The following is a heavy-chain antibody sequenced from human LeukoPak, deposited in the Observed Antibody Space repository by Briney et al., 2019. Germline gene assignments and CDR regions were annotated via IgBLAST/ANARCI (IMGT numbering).Heavy chain of an antibody. CDR3: VRGWYYYDSSGYLDY. CDR1: GFTFSHYA. V-gene: IGHV3-30-3*01. Sequence: GGSLRLSCAASGFTFSHYAMHWVRQAPGKGLQWVALISYDGSDKYYSDSVQGRFTISRDNSKNTLYLQMNSLRTEDTTVYYCVRGWYYYDSSGYLDYWGQGSLVTVSS. D-gene: IGHD3-22*01. J-gene: IGHJ4*02. CDR2: ISYDGSDK.